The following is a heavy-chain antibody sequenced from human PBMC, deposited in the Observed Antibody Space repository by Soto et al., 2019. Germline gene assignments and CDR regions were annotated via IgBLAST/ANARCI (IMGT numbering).Heavy chain of an antibody. CDR2: ISGSGGST. CDR3: AKGAASVWSCFDY. D-gene: IGHD2-8*01. CDR1: GFTYSSYA. V-gene: IGHV3-23*01. Sequence: GGSLRLSCAASGFTYSSYAMSWVRQAPGKGLEWVSAISGSGGSTSYADSVKGRFTISRDNSKNTLYLQMNSLRAEDTAVYYCAKGAASVWSCFDYWGQGTLVTVSS. J-gene: IGHJ4*02.